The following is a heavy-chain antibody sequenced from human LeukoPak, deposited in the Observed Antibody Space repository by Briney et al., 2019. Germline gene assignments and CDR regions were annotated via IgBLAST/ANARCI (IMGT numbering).Heavy chain of an antibody. CDR2: ISHSSSGT. CDR3: AKVGHYDFWSGYPLFDY. V-gene: IGHV3-23*01. J-gene: IGHJ4*02. D-gene: IGHD3-3*01. Sequence: GGSLRLSCAGSGFSFSSYVMSWVRQAPGKGLEWVSAISHSSSGTYYVDSVKGRFTISRDNSKNTLFMQMNSLRAEDTAVYYCAKVGHYDFWSGYPLFDYWGQGTLVTVSS. CDR1: GFSFSSYV.